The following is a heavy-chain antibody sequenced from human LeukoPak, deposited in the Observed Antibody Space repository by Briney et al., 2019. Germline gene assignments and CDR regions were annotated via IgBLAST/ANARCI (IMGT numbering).Heavy chain of an antibody. V-gene: IGHV3-48*04. CDR2: IHNSGSTI. Sequence: GGSLRLSCAASGFTFSSYSMNWVRQAPGKGLEWVSYIHNSGSTIYYADSVKGRFTISRDNAKNSLYLQMNSLRAEDTAMYFCARGASSATGFFDYWGQGTLVTVSS. J-gene: IGHJ4*02. CDR3: ARGASSATGFFDY. CDR1: GFTFSSYS. D-gene: IGHD6-25*01.